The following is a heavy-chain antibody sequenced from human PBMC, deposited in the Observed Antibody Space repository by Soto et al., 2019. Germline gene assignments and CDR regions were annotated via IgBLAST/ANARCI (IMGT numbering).Heavy chain of an antibody. CDR3: ARGRKQWLVTPPGYYYYMDV. Sequence: QVQLVQSGAEVKKPGSSVKVSCKASGGTFSSYTISWVRQAPGQGLEWMGRIIPILGIANYAQKFQGRVTITADKSTSTAYMELSSLRSEDTAVYYCARGRKQWLVTPPGYYYYMDVWGKGTTVTVSS. D-gene: IGHD6-19*01. CDR1: GGTFSSYT. V-gene: IGHV1-69*02. CDR2: IIPILGIA. J-gene: IGHJ6*03.